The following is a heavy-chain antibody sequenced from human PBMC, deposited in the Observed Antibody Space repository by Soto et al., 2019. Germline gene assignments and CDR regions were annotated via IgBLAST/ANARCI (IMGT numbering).Heavy chain of an antibody. J-gene: IGHJ4*02. V-gene: IGHV3-23*01. CDR1: GFTFSNYD. CDR3: ASRDCGSERNCEFGAPALAY. Sequence: EVQLLESGGDLVQPGGSLRLSCAASGFTFSNYDMSWVRQAPGKGLEWVSSVSSSGSSTDYADSVKGRFTISRDNSKNISYLQIRSIGTADTAVYHCASRDCGSERNCEFGAPALAYGGQGSLVTVTS. D-gene: IGHD2-21*01. CDR2: VSSSGSST.